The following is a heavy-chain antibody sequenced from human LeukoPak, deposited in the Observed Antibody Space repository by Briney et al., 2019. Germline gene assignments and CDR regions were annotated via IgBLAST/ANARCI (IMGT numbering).Heavy chain of an antibody. D-gene: IGHD5-12*01. CDR3: ARNSGPTRYYYYYYMDV. V-gene: IGHV3-23*01. J-gene: IGHJ6*03. Sequence: DSVKGRFTISRDNSKNTLYLQMNSLRAEDTAVYYCARNSGPTRYYYYYYMDVWGQGTLVTVSS.